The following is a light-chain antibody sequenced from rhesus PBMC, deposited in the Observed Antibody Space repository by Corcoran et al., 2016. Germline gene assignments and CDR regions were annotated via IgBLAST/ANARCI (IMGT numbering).Light chain of an antibody. CDR3: QHYGSRPLYS. J-gene: IGKJ2*01. Sequence: DIQMTQSPSSLSASVGDTVTITCRASQDIISWLAWYQQKPGKAPKLLIYKASNLQIGVPSRFSGSGSGTDFTLTIISLQSEDFATYYCQHYGSRPLYSFGQGTKVEI. CDR1: QDIISW. V-gene: IGKV1-22*01. CDR2: KAS.